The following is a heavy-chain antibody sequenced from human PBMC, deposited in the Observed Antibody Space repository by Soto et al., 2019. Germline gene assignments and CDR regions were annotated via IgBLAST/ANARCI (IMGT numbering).Heavy chain of an antibody. CDR2: IKQDGSEK. Sequence: GGSLRLSCAASGFTFSSYWMSWVRQAPGKGLEWVANIKQDGSEKYYVDSVKGRFTISRDNAKNSLYLQMNSLRAEDTAVYYCARDGLGYCSSTSCYAGANWFDPWGQGTLVTVSS. CDR1: GFTFSSYW. J-gene: IGHJ5*02. V-gene: IGHV3-7*01. D-gene: IGHD2-2*01. CDR3: ARDGLGYCSSTSCYAGANWFDP.